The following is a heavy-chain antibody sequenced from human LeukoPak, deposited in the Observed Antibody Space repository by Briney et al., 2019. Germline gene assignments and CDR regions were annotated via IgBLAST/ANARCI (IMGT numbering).Heavy chain of an antibody. Sequence: SETLSLTCAVSGAPISSGAYSWSWVRQPPGKGLEWIGCIYHTGSTYYNPSLKSRVTMSVDRSKNQFSLKLNSVTAADTAVYYCARYRHHNWFDPWGQGTLVTVSS. CDR2: IYHTGST. J-gene: IGHJ5*02. CDR3: ARYRHHNWFDP. CDR1: GAPISSGAYS. V-gene: IGHV4-30-2*01.